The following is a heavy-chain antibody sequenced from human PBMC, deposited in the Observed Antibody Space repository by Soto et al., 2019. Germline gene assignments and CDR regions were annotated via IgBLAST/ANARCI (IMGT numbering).Heavy chain of an antibody. CDR3: ARRVNGYFDY. CDR1: GFRFRDYT. V-gene: IGHV3-23*05. CDR2: ILSNYNT. Sequence: EVQLLESGGGLVQPGGSLTLSCAASGFRFRDYTMSWVRQAPGKVLESISVILSNYNTYYTDSVRGRFTISRDSSKNMLSLEMTSLRAEDTAVYYCARRVNGYFDYCGQGALVNVSS. J-gene: IGHJ4*02. D-gene: IGHD2-8*01.